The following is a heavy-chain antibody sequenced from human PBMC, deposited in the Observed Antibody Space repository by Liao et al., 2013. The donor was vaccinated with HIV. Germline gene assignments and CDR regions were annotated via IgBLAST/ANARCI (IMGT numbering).Heavy chain of an antibody. CDR2: INYDGST. V-gene: IGHV4-59*01. CDR1: GGSITNFY. D-gene: IGHD7-27*01. J-gene: IGHJ4*02. Sequence: QVQLQESGPGLVKPSETLSLTCTVSGGSITNFYWSWIRQIPGKGLEWIGYINYDGSTNYKPSLRSRVSISADTSKNQFYLNLNSVTAADTAVYYCASDSPNGDFLLDSWGQGTLVTVSS. CDR3: ASDSPNGDFLLDS.